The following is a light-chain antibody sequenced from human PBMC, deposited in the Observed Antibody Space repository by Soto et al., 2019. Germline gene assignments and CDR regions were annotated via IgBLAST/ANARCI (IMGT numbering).Light chain of an antibody. CDR3: CSYAGSSTSRV. Sequence: QSVLTQPASVSGSPGQSITISSTGTSSDVGSYDLVSWYQQHPGKAPKLMIYEGSKRPSGVSNRFSGSKSGNTASLTISGLQAEDEADYYCCSYAGSSTSRVFGTGTKVTVL. J-gene: IGLJ1*01. CDR2: EGS. V-gene: IGLV2-23*01. CDR1: SSDVGSYDL.